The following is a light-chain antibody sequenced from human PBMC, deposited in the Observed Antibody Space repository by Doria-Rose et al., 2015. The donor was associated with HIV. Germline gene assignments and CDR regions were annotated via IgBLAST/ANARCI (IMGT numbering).Light chain of an antibody. CDR2: DVN. J-gene: IGLJ2*01. V-gene: IGLV2-23*02. CDR3: CSCAGSGTLV. Sequence: QSVLTQPASVSGSPGQSITMSCTGTSSDVGGYDRVSWYQQHPGKVPKLMIYDVNKWPSGASNRFSGSKSGNTASLRISGLQGDDEADYYCCSCAGSGTLVFGGGPRLTVL. CDR1: SSDVGGYDR.